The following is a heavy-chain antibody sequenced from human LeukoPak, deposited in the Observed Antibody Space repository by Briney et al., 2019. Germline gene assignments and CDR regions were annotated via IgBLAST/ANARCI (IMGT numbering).Heavy chain of an antibody. CDR3: ARGRDGYKY. Sequence: GGSLRLSCAASGFTFSDYYMSWIRQAPDKGLEWVSYISSRGKTVHYADSVKGRFTTSRDNAEMSLYLQMDSLRAEDTAIYFCARGRDGYKYRGPGTRVTVSS. CDR1: GFTFSDYY. J-gene: IGHJ4*02. D-gene: IGHD5-24*01. CDR2: ISSRGKTV. V-gene: IGHV3-11*01.